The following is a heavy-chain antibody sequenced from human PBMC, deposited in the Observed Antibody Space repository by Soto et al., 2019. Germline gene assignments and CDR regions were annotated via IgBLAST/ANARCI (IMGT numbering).Heavy chain of an antibody. Sequence: QVQLQESGPGLVKPLETLSLTCTVSGGSINNNFRGWIRQPPGKGLELIGYVYFDGHTDYNPSLESRVTIAVDTSKNQFSLRLTSLTAADTAVYYCARDLFGGYCLDYWGHGALVTVSS. CDR1: GGSINNNF. V-gene: IGHV4-59*01. J-gene: IGHJ4*01. CDR2: VYFDGHT. D-gene: IGHD5-12*01. CDR3: ARDLFGGYCLDY.